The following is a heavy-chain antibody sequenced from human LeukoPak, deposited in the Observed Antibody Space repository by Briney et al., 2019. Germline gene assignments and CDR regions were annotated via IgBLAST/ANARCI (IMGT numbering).Heavy chain of an antibody. CDR2: ISGSGGST. Sequence: GGSLRLSCAASGFTLSSYAMSWVRQAPGKGLEWVSAISGSGGSTYYADSVKGRFTISRDNSKNTLYLQMNSLRAEDTAVYYCAKARSWSNYFDYWGQGTLVTVSS. J-gene: IGHJ4*02. V-gene: IGHV3-23*01. D-gene: IGHD6-13*01. CDR1: GFTLSSYA. CDR3: AKARSWSNYFDY.